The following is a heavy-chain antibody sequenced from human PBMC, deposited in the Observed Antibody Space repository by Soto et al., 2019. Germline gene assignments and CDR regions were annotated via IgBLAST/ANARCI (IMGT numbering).Heavy chain of an antibody. CDR3: AKSVYNWNDGFFDY. Sequence: QVQLVESGGGVVQPGRSLRLSCAASGFTFSSYGMHWVRQAPGKGLEWVAVISYDGNNKYYADSVKGRFTISRDNXRNTLYLQMNSLRAEDTAVYYCAKSVYNWNDGFFDYWGQGTLVTVSS. CDR1: GFTFSSYG. D-gene: IGHD1-1*01. CDR2: ISYDGNNK. J-gene: IGHJ4*02. V-gene: IGHV3-30*18.